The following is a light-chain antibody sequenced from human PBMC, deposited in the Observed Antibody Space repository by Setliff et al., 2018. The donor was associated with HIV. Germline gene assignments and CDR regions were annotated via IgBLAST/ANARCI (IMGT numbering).Light chain of an antibody. CDR3: CSFAGSSTSV. J-gene: IGLJ1*01. Sequence: QSALTQPASVSGSPGQSITLSCTGSSSDIGGYNYVSWYQQYPGKAPKLMIYDVTERPSRVSSRFSGSKSGDTASLTISGLQAEDEADYYCCSFAGSSTSVFGTGTKVTVL. V-gene: IGLV2-14*03. CDR1: SSDIGGYNY. CDR2: DVT.